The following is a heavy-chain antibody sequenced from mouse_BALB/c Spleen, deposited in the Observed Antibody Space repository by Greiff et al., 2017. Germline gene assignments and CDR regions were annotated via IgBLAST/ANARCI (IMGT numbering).Heavy chain of an antibody. D-gene: IGHD1-1*01. Sequence: VKLQESGPGLVQPSQSLSITCTVSGFSLTSYGVHWVRQSPGKGLEWLGVIWSGGSTDYNAAFISRLSISKDNSKSQVFFKMNSLQADDTAIYYCARNHYGSSYFDYWGQGTTLTVSS. J-gene: IGHJ2*01. CDR1: GFSLTSYG. V-gene: IGHV2-4-1*01. CDR3: ARNHYGSSYFDY. CDR2: IWSGGST.